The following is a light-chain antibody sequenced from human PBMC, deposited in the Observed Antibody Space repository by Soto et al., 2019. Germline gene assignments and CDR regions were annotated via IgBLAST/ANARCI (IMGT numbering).Light chain of an antibody. J-gene: IGKJ5*01. CDR1: QGISSY. CDR3: QQSHRTPLT. CDR2: TTS. V-gene: IGKV1-39*01. Sequence: DIQLTQSPSSLSSSVGDRFTITCLASQGISSYLNWYQQKPGKAPKVLIYTTSTLQSGVPSRFSGSGSGTDFTLTISSLQPEDFATYFCQQSHRTPLTFGQGTRLEIK.